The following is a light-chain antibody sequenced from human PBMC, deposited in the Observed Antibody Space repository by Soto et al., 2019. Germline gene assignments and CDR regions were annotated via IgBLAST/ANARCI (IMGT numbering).Light chain of an antibody. CDR3: QQYNNWPQT. Sequence: EVLMTQSPATLSVSPGERATLSCRASQSVNNNLAWYQQKPGQAPRLLIYDASTRATGVPARFSGSGSGTEFTVTISSLQSEDFGVYFCQQYNNWPQTFGQGTKVEIK. CDR2: DAS. J-gene: IGKJ1*01. CDR1: QSVNNN. V-gene: IGKV3-15*01.